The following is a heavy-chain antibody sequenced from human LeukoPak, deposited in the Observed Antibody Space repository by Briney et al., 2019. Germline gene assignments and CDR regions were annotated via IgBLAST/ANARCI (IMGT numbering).Heavy chain of an antibody. D-gene: IGHD2-2*01. CDR2: IYYSGST. CDR3: ARVGPDIVVVPGAPFDY. V-gene: IGHV4-59*01. J-gene: IGHJ4*02. CDR1: GGSISSYY. Sequence: SETLSLTCTVSGGSISSYYWSWIRQPPGKGLEWIGYIYYSGSTNYNPSLKSRVTISVDTSKNQFSLKLSSVTAADTAVYYCARVGPDIVVVPGAPFDYWGQGTLVTVSS.